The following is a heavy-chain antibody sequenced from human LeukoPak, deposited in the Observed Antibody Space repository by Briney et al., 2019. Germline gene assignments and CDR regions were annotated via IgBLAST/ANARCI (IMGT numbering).Heavy chain of an antibody. Sequence: PGGTLRLSCAASGFTFSSYGMNWVRQAPGKGLEWVSGISGSGGSTYYADSVKGRLTISRDNAKNSLYLQMNSLRAEDTAVYYCAELGITMIGGVWGKGTTVTISS. CDR2: ISGSGGST. V-gene: IGHV3-23*01. CDR3: AELGITMIGGV. D-gene: IGHD3-10*02. J-gene: IGHJ6*04. CDR1: GFTFSSYG.